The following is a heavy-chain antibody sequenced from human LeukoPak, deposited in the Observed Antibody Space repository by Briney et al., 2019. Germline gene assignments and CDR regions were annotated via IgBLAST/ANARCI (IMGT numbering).Heavy chain of an antibody. CDR1: GYTFTSYD. V-gene: IGHV1-8*01. J-gene: IGHJ3*02. Sequence: ASVKVSCKASGYTFTSYDINWVRQATGQGLEWMGWMNPNSGNTGYAQKFQGRVTMTEDTSTDAAYMELSSLRSEDTAVYYCATHLRASTHAFDIWGQGTMVTVSS. CDR2: MNPNSGNT. CDR3: ATHLRASTHAFDI.